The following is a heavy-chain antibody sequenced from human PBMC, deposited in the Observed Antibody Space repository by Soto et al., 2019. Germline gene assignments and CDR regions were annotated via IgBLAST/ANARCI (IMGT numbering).Heavy chain of an antibody. J-gene: IGHJ4*02. Sequence: VQLLESGGGLVQPGGSLRLSCATFGFTFKTYAMTWVRQAPGKGLEWVAVISGSGGTIYYADSVKGRFTISRDNSKDTVYLQMNSLRADDTALYYCAKDKSAWRFFDFWGQGTQVTGSP. CDR1: GFTFKTYA. V-gene: IGHV3-23*01. CDR3: AKDKSAWRFFDF. CDR2: ISGSGGTI. D-gene: IGHD1-1*01.